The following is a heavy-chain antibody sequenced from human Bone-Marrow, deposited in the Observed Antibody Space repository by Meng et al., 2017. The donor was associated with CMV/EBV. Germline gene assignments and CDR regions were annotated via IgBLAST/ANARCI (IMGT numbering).Heavy chain of an antibody. CDR3: ARDVGWGLLRRVLDY. V-gene: IGHV1-18*01. J-gene: IGHJ4*02. D-gene: IGHD1-26*01. CDR2: ISAYNDNT. CDR1: GYTFISYG. Sequence: ASVKVSCKASGYTFISYGISWVRQAPGQGLEWMGWISAYNDNTNYAQKLQGRVTMTTDTSTSTAYLELRSLRSDDTAVYYCARDVGWGLLRRVLDYWGQGTLVTVSS.